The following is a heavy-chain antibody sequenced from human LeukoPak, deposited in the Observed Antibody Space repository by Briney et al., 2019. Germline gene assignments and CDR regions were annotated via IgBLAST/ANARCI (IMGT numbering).Heavy chain of an antibody. Sequence: SGKVSCMPYVGTFSSYAISWVGHAPRQGLEWMGGIIPIFGTANYAQKFQGTATITSDQSTSTASMDLGSPRFEDTAVYYCARDYYDSSGDYYTGDAFDIWGQGTMVTVSS. CDR3: ARDYYDSSGDYYTGDAFDI. CDR1: VGTFSSYA. J-gene: IGHJ3*02. CDR2: IIPIFGTA. D-gene: IGHD3-22*01. V-gene: IGHV1-69*13.